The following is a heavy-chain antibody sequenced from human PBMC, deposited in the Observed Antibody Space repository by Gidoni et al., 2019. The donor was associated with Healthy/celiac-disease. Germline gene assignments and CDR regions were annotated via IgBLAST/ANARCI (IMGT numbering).Heavy chain of an antibody. J-gene: IGHJ3*02. Sequence: QVQLQQWGAGLLKPSETLSLTCAVYGGSFSCYSWSWIRQPPGKGLEWIGEINHSRSTNYNPSLKSRVTISVDTSKNQFSLKLSSVTAAVTAVYYCARGIGYCSGGSCYSDAFDIWGQGTMVTVSS. CDR1: GGSFSCYS. CDR2: INHSRST. D-gene: IGHD2-15*01. V-gene: IGHV4-34*01. CDR3: ARGIGYCSGGSCYSDAFDI.